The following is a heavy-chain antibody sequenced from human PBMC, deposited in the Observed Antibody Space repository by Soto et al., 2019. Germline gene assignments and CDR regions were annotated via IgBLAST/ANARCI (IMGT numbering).Heavy chain of an antibody. V-gene: IGHV1-3*01. J-gene: IGHJ4*02. Sequence: ASVKVSCKASGYTFTSYAMHWVRQAPGQRLEWMGWINAGNGNTKYSQKFQGRVTITRDTSASTAYMELSSLRSEDTAVYYCARDKPWIQLWLLYWGQGTLVNVSS. CDR3: ARDKPWIQLWLLY. CDR2: INAGNGNT. D-gene: IGHD5-18*01. CDR1: GYTFTSYA.